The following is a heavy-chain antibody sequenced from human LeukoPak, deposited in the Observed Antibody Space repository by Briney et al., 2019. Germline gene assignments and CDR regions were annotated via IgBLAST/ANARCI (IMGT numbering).Heavy chain of an antibody. CDR1: GFTFRNCG. V-gene: IGHV3-33*08. CDR3: AARGPYCSSTSCYFFDY. Sequence: QAGGSLRLSCAASGFTFRNCGMHWVRQAPGKGLEWVVVIWYDGITKYYADSVKGRFTISRDNSKNTLYLQMNSLRAEDTAVYYCAARGPYCSSTSCYFFDYWGQGTLVTVSS. J-gene: IGHJ4*02. CDR2: IWYDGITK. D-gene: IGHD2-2*01.